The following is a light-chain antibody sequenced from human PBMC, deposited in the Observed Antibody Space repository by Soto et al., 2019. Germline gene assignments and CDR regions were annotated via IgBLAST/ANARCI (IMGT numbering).Light chain of an antibody. Sequence: APAQPASGSGSPGQSITISCTGTNSYVGGYNYVSWYQQHPGKAPKLMIYDVSNRPSGVSNRFSGSKSGNTASLTISGLQAEDEADYYCSSYTSSSTQAFGTGTKVTVL. CDR3: SSYTSSSTQA. CDR2: DVS. J-gene: IGLJ1*01. CDR1: NSYVGGYNY. V-gene: IGLV2-14*01.